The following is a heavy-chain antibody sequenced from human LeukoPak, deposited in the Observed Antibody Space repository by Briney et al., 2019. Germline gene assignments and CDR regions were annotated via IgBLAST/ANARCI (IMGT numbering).Heavy chain of an antibody. CDR2: ISHDGMNA. Sequence: QPGGSLRLSCAASGLHFSGTAMSWVRQAPGKGLEWVSAISHDGMNAYYADSVKGRFTISRDNSKKTVSLEMSSLTAADTGVYYCAKDGAQYSSGHECDHRGQGALVTVSP. J-gene: IGHJ5*02. CDR3: AKDGAQYSSGHECDH. D-gene: IGHD6-19*01. CDR1: GLHFSGTA. V-gene: IGHV3-23*01.